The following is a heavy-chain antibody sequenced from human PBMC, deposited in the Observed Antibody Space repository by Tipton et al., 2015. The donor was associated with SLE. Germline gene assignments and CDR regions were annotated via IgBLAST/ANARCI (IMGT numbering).Heavy chain of an antibody. J-gene: IGHJ6*03. Sequence: TLSLTCTVSGGSISSYYWSWIRQPPGKGLEWIGYIYYSGSTNYNPSLKSRVTISVDTSKNQFSLKLSSVTAADKAVYYCARGAAAAGKGYYYYYMDVWGKGTTVTVSS. CDR1: GGSISSYY. D-gene: IGHD6-13*01. V-gene: IGHV4-59*01. CDR3: ARGAAAAGKGYYYYYMDV. CDR2: IYYSGST.